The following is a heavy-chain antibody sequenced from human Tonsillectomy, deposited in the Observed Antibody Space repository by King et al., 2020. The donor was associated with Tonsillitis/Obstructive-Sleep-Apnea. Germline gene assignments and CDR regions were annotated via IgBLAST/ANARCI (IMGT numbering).Heavy chain of an antibody. CDR3: ARRFKHSGDGIDY. V-gene: IGHV3-11*05. J-gene: IGHJ4*02. D-gene: IGHD7-27*01. CDR2: ISSSSSYT. CDR1: GFTFSDYY. Sequence: VQLVESGGGLVKPGGSLRLSCAASGFTFSDYYMSWIRQAPGKGLEWVSYISSSSSYTNYADSVKGRFTISRDNAKNSLYLQMNSLRAEDTAVYYCARRFKHSGDGIDYWGQGTLVTVSS.